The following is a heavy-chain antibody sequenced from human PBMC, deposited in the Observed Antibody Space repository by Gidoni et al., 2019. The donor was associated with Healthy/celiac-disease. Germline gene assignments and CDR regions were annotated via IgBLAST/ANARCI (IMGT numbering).Heavy chain of an antibody. Sequence: QVQLVQSGAEVTKPGSSVKVSCKASAGTFSRYAISGVRQAPGQGLEWMGGIIPICGTANYAQKFQGRVTITADESTSTAYMELSSLRSEDTAVYYCARGSGSYYNVYYYGMDVWGQGTTVTVSS. D-gene: IGHD3-10*01. CDR1: AGTFSRYA. CDR3: ARGSGSYYNVYYYGMDV. CDR2: IIPICGTA. V-gene: IGHV1-69*01. J-gene: IGHJ6*02.